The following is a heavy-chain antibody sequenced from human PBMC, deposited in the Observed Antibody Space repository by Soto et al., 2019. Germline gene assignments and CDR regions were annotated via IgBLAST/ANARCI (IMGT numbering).Heavy chain of an antibody. Sequence: QVQLVQSGAEVKKPGASVKVSCKASGYTFTSYGISWVRQAPGQGLEWMGWISAYNGNTNNAQKLQGRVTMTTDTSTSTAYMELRSLRSDDTAVYYCASFSIAATDPYGMDVWGQGTTVTVSS. V-gene: IGHV1-18*01. CDR2: ISAYNGNT. CDR3: ASFSIAATDPYGMDV. CDR1: GYTFTSYG. J-gene: IGHJ6*02. D-gene: IGHD6-13*01.